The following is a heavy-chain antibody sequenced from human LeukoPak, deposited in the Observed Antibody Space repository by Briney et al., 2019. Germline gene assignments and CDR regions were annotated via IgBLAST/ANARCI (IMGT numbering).Heavy chain of an antibody. Sequence: SGTLSLTCAVYGGSFSGYYWSWIRQPPGKGLEWIGEINHSGSTNYNPSLKSRVTISADTSKNQFSLKLSSVTAADTAVYYCARVRGTAPEYCSSTSCLSQVSPNWFDPWGQGTLVTASS. CDR2: INHSGST. V-gene: IGHV4-34*01. J-gene: IGHJ5*02. CDR3: ARVRGTAPEYCSSTSCLSQVSPNWFDP. CDR1: GGSFSGYY. D-gene: IGHD2-2*01.